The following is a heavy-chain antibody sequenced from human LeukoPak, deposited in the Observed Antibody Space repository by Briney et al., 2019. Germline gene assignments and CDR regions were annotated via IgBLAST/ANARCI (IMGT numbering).Heavy chain of an antibody. V-gene: IGHV4-61*05. CDR1: SVSISTSNYY. CDR2: IFYSGST. Sequence: RPSETLSLTCTVSSVSISTSNYYWGRVRPPPGKALEWIVYIFYSGSTNYNPTLKSRVTISVDTSKNQCSLKLSSVTAADTAVYYCARVYYSISYDYWYFDLWGRGTLVTVSS. J-gene: IGHJ2*01. CDR3: ARVYYSISYDYWYFDL. D-gene: IGHD6-13*01.